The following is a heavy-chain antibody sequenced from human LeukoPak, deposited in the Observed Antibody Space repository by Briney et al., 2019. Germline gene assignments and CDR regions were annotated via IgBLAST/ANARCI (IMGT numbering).Heavy chain of an antibody. Sequence: GASVKVSCKASGYTFTGYYMHWVRQAPGQGLEWMGWINPNSGGTNYAQKFQGRVTMTRDTSISTAYMELSRLRSDDTAVYYCARQAVRGVIITFSEPFDYWGQGTLVTVSS. D-gene: IGHD3-10*01. V-gene: IGHV1-2*02. CDR1: GYTFTGYY. CDR3: ARQAVRGVIITFSEPFDY. J-gene: IGHJ4*02. CDR2: INPNSGGT.